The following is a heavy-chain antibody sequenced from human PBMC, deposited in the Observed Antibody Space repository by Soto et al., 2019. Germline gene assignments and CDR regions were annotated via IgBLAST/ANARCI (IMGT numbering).Heavy chain of an antibody. CDR1: GGSISSSSYY. D-gene: IGHD2-15*01. Sequence: QLQLQESGPGLVKPSETLSLTCTVSGGSISSSSYYWGWIRQPPGKGLEWIGSIYYRGNTYYNPSHKTRVTVSVATSKYQFPLKLSSVTAADKAVYYWARAGGGYCSGGSCQVDYWGQGTLVTVSS. CDR3: ARAGGGYCSGGSCQVDY. V-gene: IGHV4-39*01. CDR2: IYYRGNT. J-gene: IGHJ4*02.